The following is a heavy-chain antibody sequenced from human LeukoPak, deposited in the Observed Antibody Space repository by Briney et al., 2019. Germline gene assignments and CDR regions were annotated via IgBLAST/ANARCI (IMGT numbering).Heavy chain of an antibody. Sequence: QPGGSLRLSCAASGFTFSSYAMSWVRQAPGKGLEWVSAISGRGGSTYYADSVKGRFTIPRDNSRNTLYLQMNSLRAEDTAVYYCAKGPIAVAEFDYWGQGTLVTVSS. CDR2: ISGRGGST. J-gene: IGHJ4*02. V-gene: IGHV3-23*01. D-gene: IGHD6-19*01. CDR3: AKGPIAVAEFDY. CDR1: GFTFSSYA.